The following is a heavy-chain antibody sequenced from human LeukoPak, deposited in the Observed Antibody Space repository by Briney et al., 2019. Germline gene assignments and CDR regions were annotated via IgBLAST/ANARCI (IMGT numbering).Heavy chain of an antibody. V-gene: IGHV1-2*02. CDR2: INPNSGGT. Sequence: GASVKVSCKASGYTFTGYYMHWVRQAPGQGLEWMGWINPNSGGTNYAQKFQGRVTVTRDTSISTAYMELSRLRSDDTAVYYCAREDYDSSGYYHPFDYWGQGTLVTVSS. J-gene: IGHJ4*02. CDR3: AREDYDSSGYYHPFDY. CDR1: GYTFTGYY. D-gene: IGHD3-22*01.